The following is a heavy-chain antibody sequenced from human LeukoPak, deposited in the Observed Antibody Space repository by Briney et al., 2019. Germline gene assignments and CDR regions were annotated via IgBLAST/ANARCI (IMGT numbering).Heavy chain of an antibody. CDR3: AGRKYCTGGSCYGWWFDP. J-gene: IGHJ5*02. CDR2: IYYSGST. D-gene: IGHD2-15*01. CDR1: GGSISSHY. Sequence: SETLSLTCTVSGGSISSHYWRWIRQPPGKGLEWIGYIYYSGSTNYNPSLKSRVTISVDTSKNQFSLKLSSVTAADTAVYYCAGRKYCTGGSCYGWWFDPWGQGALVTVSS. V-gene: IGHV4-59*11.